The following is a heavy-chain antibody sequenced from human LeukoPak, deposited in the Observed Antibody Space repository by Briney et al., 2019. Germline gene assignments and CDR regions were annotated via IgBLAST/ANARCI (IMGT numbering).Heavy chain of an antibody. CDR3: VSGSSGWLYFQH. CDR2: IYHSGST. CDR1: GGSIKSNNW. D-gene: IGHD6-19*01. V-gene: IGHV4-4*02. J-gene: IGHJ1*01. Sequence: SETLSLTCAVSGGSIKSNNWWSWVRQPPGKGPERIGEIYHSGSTNYNPSLESRVTISVDTSKNQFSLKLSSVTAADTAVYYCVSGSSGWLYFQHWGQGTLVTVSS.